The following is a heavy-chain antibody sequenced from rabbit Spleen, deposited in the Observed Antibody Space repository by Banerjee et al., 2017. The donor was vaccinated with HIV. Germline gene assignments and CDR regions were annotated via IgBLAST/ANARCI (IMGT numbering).Heavy chain of an antibody. CDR3: ARSSVGDINRFGL. J-gene: IGHJ2*01. Sequence: QSLEESGGHLVKPGASLTLTCTASGFSFSDYYYMCWVRQAPGKGLEWIACIYAGSSGSAYYASWAKGRFTISKPSSTTVTLQMTSLTAADTATYFCARSSVGDINRFGLWGPGTLVTVS. D-gene: IGHD1-1*01. CDR1: GFSFSDYYY. CDR2: IYAGSSGSA. V-gene: IGHV1S40*01.